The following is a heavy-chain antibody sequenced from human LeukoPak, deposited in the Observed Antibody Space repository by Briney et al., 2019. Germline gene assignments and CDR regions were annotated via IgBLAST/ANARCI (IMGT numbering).Heavy chain of an antibody. V-gene: IGHV4-34*01. D-gene: IGHD4-17*01. CDR3: ASGGDYGDYPFDY. CDR1: GGSFSGYY. Sequence: SETLSLTCAVYGGSFSGYYWSWIRQPPGKGLEWIGEINHSGSANYNPSLKSRVTISVDTSKNQFSLKLSSVTAADTAVYYCASGGDYGDYPFDYWGQGTLVTVSS. J-gene: IGHJ4*02. CDR2: INHSGSA.